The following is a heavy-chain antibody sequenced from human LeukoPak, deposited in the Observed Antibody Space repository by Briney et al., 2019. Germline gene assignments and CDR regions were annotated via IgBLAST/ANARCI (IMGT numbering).Heavy chain of an antibody. V-gene: IGHV6-1*01. Sequence: SQTLSLTCAISGDSVSSNSAAWNWIRQSPSRGLEWLGRTYYRSKWYNDYAVSVKSRITINPDTPKNQFSLQLNSVTPEDTAVYYCARVGAGYSSSWFYNWFDPWGQGTLVTVSS. CDR2: TYYRSKWYN. CDR1: GDSVSSNSAA. J-gene: IGHJ5*02. D-gene: IGHD6-13*01. CDR3: ARVGAGYSSSWFYNWFDP.